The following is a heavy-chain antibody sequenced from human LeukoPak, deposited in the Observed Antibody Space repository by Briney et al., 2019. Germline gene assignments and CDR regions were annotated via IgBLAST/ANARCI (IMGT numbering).Heavy chain of an antibody. D-gene: IGHD3-3*01. V-gene: IGHV3-11*04. CDR1: GGSFSGYY. Sequence: PSETLSLTCAAYGGSFSGYYWNWIRQAPGKGLEWLSYMSASGSVKYYADSVKGRFTISRDDAKNSLYLQMNSLRVEDTAVYYCARGEWRTWGQGTLVTVSS. CDR3: ARGEWRT. J-gene: IGHJ5*02. CDR2: MSASGSVK.